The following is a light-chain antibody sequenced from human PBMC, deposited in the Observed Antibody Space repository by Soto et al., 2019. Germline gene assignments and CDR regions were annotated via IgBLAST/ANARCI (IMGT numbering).Light chain of an antibody. Sequence: EIVMTQSPATLSASPGERATLSCRASQSVSSNLAWYQQKPGQVPTLLIYVASTRATGVPARFSGSGSGTEFTLTISSLQSEDFAVYYCQQYNNWALTFGGGTKVEIK. CDR3: QQYNNWALT. J-gene: IGKJ4*01. CDR2: VAS. CDR1: QSVSSN. V-gene: IGKV3-15*01.